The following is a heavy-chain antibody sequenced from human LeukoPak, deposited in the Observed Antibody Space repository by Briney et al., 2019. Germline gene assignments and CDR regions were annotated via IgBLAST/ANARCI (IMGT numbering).Heavy chain of an antibody. V-gene: IGHV4-39*01. CDR1: GGSIGGHTFY. CDR3: ARLTALAGHRGAFDI. CDR2: IYYNGNT. D-gene: IGHD6-19*01. J-gene: IGHJ3*02. Sequence: SETLSLTCNVSGGSIGGHTFYWDWMRQPPGKGLEWIATIYYNGNTFYNPSLKSRVAISIDMSKSQFSLHLSSVTAADTAIYYCARLTALAGHRGAFDIWGPGTMVTVSS.